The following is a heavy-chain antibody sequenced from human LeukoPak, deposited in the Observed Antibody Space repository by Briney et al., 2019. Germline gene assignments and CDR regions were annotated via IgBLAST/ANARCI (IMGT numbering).Heavy chain of an antibody. CDR1: GFTFSSSA. Sequence: GGSLRLSCAASGFTFSSSAMTWVRQAPEKGLEWVSTLSGSGDSTYYADSVKGRFAISRDNSKNTLYLQMNSLRAEDTAVYYCARDVPYYYESSGYYSLGFDIWGQGTMVTVSS. CDR3: ARDVPYYYESSGYYSLGFDI. V-gene: IGHV3-23*01. D-gene: IGHD3-22*01. CDR2: LSGSGDST. J-gene: IGHJ3*02.